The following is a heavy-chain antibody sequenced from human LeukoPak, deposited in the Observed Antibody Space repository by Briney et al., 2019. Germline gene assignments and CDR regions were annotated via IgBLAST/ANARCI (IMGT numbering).Heavy chain of an antibody. V-gene: IGHV6-1*01. CDR1: GDIVSSNSAA. D-gene: IGHD2-21*01. Sequence: SQTLSLTCAISGDIVSSNSAAWNWIRQSPSRGLEWLGRTYYRSKRYNDYAVSVKSRITINPDTSKNQFSLQLDSVTPEDTAVYYCCHSLSGRTGAFDIWGRGTVVTVSS. J-gene: IGHJ3*02. CDR3: CHSLSGRTGAFDI. CDR2: TYYRSKRYN.